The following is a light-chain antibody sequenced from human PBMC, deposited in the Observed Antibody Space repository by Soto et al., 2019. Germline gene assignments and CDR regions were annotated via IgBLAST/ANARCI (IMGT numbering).Light chain of an antibody. J-gene: IGKJ1*01. CDR3: QQDGSSPRT. Sequence: EIVLTQSPGTLSLSPGERATLSCRASQSVSNNYLAWYQQKPGQAPRLLIYGASSRATGIPDRFSGSGSGTDFTLTISRLAPEDFAVYSCQQDGSSPRTFGQGTKVQIK. V-gene: IGKV3-20*01. CDR1: QSVSNNY. CDR2: GAS.